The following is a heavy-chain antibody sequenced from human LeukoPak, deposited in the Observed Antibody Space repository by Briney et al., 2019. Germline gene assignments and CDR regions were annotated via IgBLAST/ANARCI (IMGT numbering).Heavy chain of an antibody. V-gene: IGHV4-39*01. J-gene: IGHJ3*02. CDR3: ATANGNAFDI. D-gene: IGHD1-26*01. Sequence: PSETLSLTCLVSSASIFGTYYHWGWIRQPPGKWLEWIGTFYYSGSTFYNPSLKSRVTISVDTSKSHFSLRLTSVTATDTAVYYCATANGNAFDIWGPGTLVTVSS. CDR1: SASIFGTYYH. CDR2: FYYSGST.